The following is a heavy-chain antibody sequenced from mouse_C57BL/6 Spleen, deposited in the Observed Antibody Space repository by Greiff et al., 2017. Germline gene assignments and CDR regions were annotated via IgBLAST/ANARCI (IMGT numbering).Heavy chain of an antibody. CDR1: GFTFTSYW. V-gene: IGHV1-69*01. CDR2: IDPSDSYT. J-gene: IGHJ2*01. Sequence: QVQLQQSGAELVMPGASVKLSCTASGFTFTSYWMHWVKQRPGQGLEWIGEIDPSDSYTNYTPKFKGKSTLTVDKSSSTAYMQLSSLTSEDSAVYYCANSGDYYGFDYWGQGTTVTVSS. D-gene: IGHD1-1*02. CDR3: ANSGDYYGFDY.